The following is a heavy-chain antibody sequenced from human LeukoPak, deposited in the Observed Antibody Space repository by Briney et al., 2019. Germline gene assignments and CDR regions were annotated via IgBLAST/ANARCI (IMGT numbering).Heavy chain of an antibody. CDR3: ARAFNSGSSDY. CDR2: ISRSSSDI. CDR1: GFTFRTYS. Sequence: GGSLRLSCAASGFTFRTYSMNWVRQAPGKGLEWASSISRSSSDINYADSVKGRFTISRDNAKNSLYLQMNSLRAEDTALYYCARAFNSGSSDYWGQGTLVTVSS. D-gene: IGHD1-26*01. V-gene: IGHV3-21*01. J-gene: IGHJ4*02.